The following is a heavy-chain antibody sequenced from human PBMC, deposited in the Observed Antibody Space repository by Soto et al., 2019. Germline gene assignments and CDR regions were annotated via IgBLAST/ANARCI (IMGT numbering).Heavy chain of an antibody. CDR1: GYTLTELS. CDR2: FDPEDGET. Sequence: ASVKVSCKVSGYTLTELSMHWVRQAPGKGLEWMGGFDPEDGETIYAQKFQGRVTMTEDTSTDTAYMEPSSLRSEDTAVYYCATTSFGEIWGPNWFDPWGQGTLVTVSS. J-gene: IGHJ5*02. V-gene: IGHV1-24*01. D-gene: IGHD3-10*01. CDR3: ATTSFGEIWGPNWFDP.